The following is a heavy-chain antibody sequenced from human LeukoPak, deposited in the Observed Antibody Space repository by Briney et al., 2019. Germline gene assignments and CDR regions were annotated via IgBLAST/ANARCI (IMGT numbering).Heavy chain of an antibody. D-gene: IGHD3-22*01. J-gene: IGHJ4*02. CDR1: GFTFSSYG. CDR2: IRYDGSNK. CDR3: RPDETYYYDSSPDY. Sequence: PGGSLRLSCAASGFTFSSYGMHWVRQAPGKGLEWVAFIRYDGSNKYYADSVKGRFTISRDNSKNTLYLQMNSLRAEDTAVYYCRPDETYYYDSSPDYWGQGTLVTVSS. V-gene: IGHV3-30*02.